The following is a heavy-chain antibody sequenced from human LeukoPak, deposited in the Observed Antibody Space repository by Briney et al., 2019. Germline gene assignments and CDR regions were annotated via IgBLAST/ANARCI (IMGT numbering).Heavy chain of an antibody. J-gene: IGHJ5*02. CDR3: AGEGRSGSYYSWFDP. CDR2: NNHSGST. V-gene: IGHV4-34*01. D-gene: IGHD3-10*01. Sequence: SETLSLTCAVYGGSFSGYYWSWIRQPPGKGLEWIGENNHSGSTNYNPSLKSRVTISVDTSKNQFSLKLSSVTAADTAVYYCAGEGRSGSYYSWFDPWGQGTLVTVSS. CDR1: GGSFSGYY.